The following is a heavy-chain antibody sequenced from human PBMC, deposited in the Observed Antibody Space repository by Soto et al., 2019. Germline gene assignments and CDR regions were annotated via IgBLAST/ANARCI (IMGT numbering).Heavy chain of an antibody. CDR1: GVTVNSYA. V-gene: IGHV1-69*12. D-gene: IGHD3-22*01. Sequence: QVQLVQSGAEVKKPGSSVKVSCKASGVTVNSYAISWVRQAPGQGLEWMGGIIPIFGTADYAQKFQGRVTITAVESTSTAYMELSSLRSEDTAVYYCASHYDSGGYYYRGLDYWGQGTLVTVSS. J-gene: IGHJ4*02. CDR3: ASHYDSGGYYYRGLDY. CDR2: IIPIFGTA.